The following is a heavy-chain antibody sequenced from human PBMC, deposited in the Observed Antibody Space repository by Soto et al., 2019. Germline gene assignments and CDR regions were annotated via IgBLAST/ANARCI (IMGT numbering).Heavy chain of an antibody. CDR3: ARERGYSYGYHPLFEY. CDR1: GYTFTGYY. Sequence: GASVKVSCKASGYTFTGYYMHWVRQAPGQGLEWMGWINPNSGGTNYAQKFQGRVTMTRDTSISTAYMELSRLRSDDTAVYYCARERGYSYGYHPLFEYWGQGTLVTVSS. D-gene: IGHD5-18*01. J-gene: IGHJ4*02. CDR2: INPNSGGT. V-gene: IGHV1-2*02.